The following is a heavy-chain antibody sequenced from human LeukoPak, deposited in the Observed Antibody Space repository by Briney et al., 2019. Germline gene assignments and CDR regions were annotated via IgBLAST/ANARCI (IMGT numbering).Heavy chain of an antibody. Sequence: AGGSLRLSCVVSGFSVSSSYINWVRQAPGKGLEWVSVIYSGGSTFYSDSVKDRFTISRDNSEHTVYLQMNSLRADDTAVYYCARGVGGWSALDIWGQGTMVTVSS. J-gene: IGHJ3*02. CDR1: GFSVSSSY. D-gene: IGHD1-26*01. V-gene: IGHV3-53*01. CDR2: IYSGGST. CDR3: ARGVGGWSALDI.